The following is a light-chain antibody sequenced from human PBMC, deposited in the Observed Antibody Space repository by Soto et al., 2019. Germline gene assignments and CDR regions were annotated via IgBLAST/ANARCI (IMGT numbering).Light chain of an antibody. CDR1: QSVSSS. Sequence: EIVMTQSPATLSVSPGERVTLSCRASQSVSSSLAWYQQKPGQAPRLLIYGASTRATGIPARFSGSGSGTDFTLTISTLQSEDFAVYCCQQYNNWPPFTLGPETTVAIK. CDR3: QQYNNWPPFT. CDR2: GAS. V-gene: IGKV3-15*01. J-gene: IGKJ3*01.